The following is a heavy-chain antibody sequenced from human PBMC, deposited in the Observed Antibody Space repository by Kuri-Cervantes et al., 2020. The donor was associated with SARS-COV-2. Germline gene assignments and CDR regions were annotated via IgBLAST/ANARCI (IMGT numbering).Heavy chain of an antibody. CDR1: GGSISSSSYY. V-gene: IGHV4-39*07. D-gene: IGHD1-26*01. Sequence: SETLSLTCTVSGGSISSSSYYWGWIRQPPGKGLEWIGSIYYSGSTYYNPSLKSRVTISVDTSKNQFSLKLSSVTAADTAVYYCTRGGERGWSYYWWFDPWGQGTLVTVSS. CDR2: IYYSGST. J-gene: IGHJ5*02. CDR3: TRGGERGWSYYWWFDP.